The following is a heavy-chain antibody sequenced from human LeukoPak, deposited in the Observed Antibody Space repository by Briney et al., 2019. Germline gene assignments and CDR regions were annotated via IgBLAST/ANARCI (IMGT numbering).Heavy chain of an antibody. Sequence: GGSLRLSCAASGFTFSSYAMHWVRQAPGKGLEYVSAISSNGGSTYYANSVKGGFTISRDNSKNTLYLQMGSLRAEDMAVYYCARDRGYYDSSLLFDYWGQGTLVTVSS. CDR3: ARDRGYYDSSLLFDY. D-gene: IGHD3-22*01. CDR2: ISSNGGST. J-gene: IGHJ4*02. V-gene: IGHV3-64*01. CDR1: GFTFSSYA.